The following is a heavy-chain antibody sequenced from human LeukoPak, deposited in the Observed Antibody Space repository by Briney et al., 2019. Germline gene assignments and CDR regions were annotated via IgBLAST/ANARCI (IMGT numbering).Heavy chain of an antibody. CDR2: IIPIFGTA. CDR3: ARDDPLAAAADY. V-gene: IGHV1-69*06. Sequence: SVKVSCKASGYTFTSYGISWVRQAPGQGLEWMGGIIPIFGTANYAQKFQGRVTITADKSTSTAYMELSSLRSEDTAVYYCARDDPLAAAADYWGQGTLVTVSS. J-gene: IGHJ4*02. D-gene: IGHD6-13*01. CDR1: GYTFTSYG.